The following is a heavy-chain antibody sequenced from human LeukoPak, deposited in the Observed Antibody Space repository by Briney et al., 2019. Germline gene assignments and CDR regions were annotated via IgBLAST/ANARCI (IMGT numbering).Heavy chain of an antibody. CDR1: GGSFSGYY. Sequence: SETLSLACAVYGGSFSGYYWSWIRQPPGKGLEWVGELNHSGSTNYNPPLKSRVTISVDTSKNQFSLKLSSVTAADTAVYYCARKDIVVVVATTSTSFDPWGQGTLVTVSS. CDR3: ARKDIVVVVATTSTSFDP. CDR2: LNHSGST. D-gene: IGHD2-15*01. J-gene: IGHJ5*02. V-gene: IGHV4-34*01.